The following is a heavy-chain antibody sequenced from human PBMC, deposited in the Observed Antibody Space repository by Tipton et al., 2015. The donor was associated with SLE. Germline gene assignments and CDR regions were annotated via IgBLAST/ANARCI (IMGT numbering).Heavy chain of an antibody. CDR2: IRIYNGNT. V-gene: IGHV1-18*01. J-gene: IGHJ4*02. D-gene: IGHD3-10*01. CDR3: TRGLRFTMVQGVEY. CDR1: GYTFSSSA. Sequence: QSGAEVKKPGASVKVSCKASGYTFSSSAISWVRQAPGQGLEWMGWIRIYNGNTDYAQKFQGRVTMTTDTSTSTAYMELSSLTSEDTAVYYCTRGLRFTMVQGVEYWGQGTLVTVSS.